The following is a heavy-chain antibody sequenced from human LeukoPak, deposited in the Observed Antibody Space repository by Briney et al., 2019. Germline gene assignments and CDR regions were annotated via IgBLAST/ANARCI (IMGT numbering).Heavy chain of an antibody. D-gene: IGHD3-10*01. CDR3: ARVDGSGSSGWSDP. J-gene: IGHJ5*02. CDR2: IYSGGST. Sequence: GGSLRLSCAASGFTVSSNYMSWVRQAPGKGLEWVSVIYSGGSTYYADSVKGRFTISRDNSKNTLYLQMNSLRAEDTAVYYCARVDGSGSSGWSDPWGQGTLVTVSS. CDR1: GFTVSSNY. V-gene: IGHV3-53*01.